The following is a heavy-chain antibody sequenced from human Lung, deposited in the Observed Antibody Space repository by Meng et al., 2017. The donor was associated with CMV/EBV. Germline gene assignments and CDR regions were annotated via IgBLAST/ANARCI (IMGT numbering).Heavy chain of an antibody. CDR3: ASYYDFWSGYYHFDY. D-gene: IGHD3-3*01. CDR1: GYTFTGYY. CDR2: INPNSGGT. V-gene: IGHV1-2*02. Sequence: SVXVSXXASGYTFTGYYMHWVRQAPGQGLEWMGWINPNSGGTNYAQKFQGRVTMTRDTSISTAYMELSRLRSDDTAVYYCASYYDFWSGYYHFDYWGQGXLVTVSS. J-gene: IGHJ4*02.